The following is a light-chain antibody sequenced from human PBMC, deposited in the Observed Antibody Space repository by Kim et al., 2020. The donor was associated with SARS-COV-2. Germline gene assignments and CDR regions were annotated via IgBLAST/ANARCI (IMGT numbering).Light chain of an antibody. CDR3: QVWDSSSDHVV. CDR2: YDS. CDR1: NIGSKS. J-gene: IGLJ2*01. V-gene: IGLV3-21*04. Sequence: SYELTQPPSVSVATGKTARITCGGNNIGSKSVHWYQQKPGQAPVLVIYYDSDRPSGIPERFSGSNSGNTATLTISRVEDGDEADYYCQVWDSSSDHVVFGGGTQMTVL.